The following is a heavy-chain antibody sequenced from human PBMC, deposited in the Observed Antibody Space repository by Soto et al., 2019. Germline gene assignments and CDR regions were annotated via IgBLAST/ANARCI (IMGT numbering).Heavy chain of an antibody. J-gene: IGHJ6*02. D-gene: IGHD3-10*01. V-gene: IGHV1-69*10. CDR1: GGTFSSYA. CDR2: VIPVFGLA. CDR3: ARGKSYYGSGKGIYDYYSLDV. Sequence: SVKVSCKSSGGTFSSYAISWVRQAPGQGLEWVGGVIPVFGLATYAQKVQGRVTITADKSTNTACMEVSSLRSEDTAVYYCARGKSYYGSGKGIYDYYSLDVWGQGTTVTVSS.